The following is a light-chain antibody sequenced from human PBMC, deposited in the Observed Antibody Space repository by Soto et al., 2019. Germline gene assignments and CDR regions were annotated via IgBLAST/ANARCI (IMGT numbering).Light chain of an antibody. CDR1: RSNIGTGYD. CDR3: QSCDSSLWEV. Sequence: SVLPQPPSVSGAPGQRVTISCTGSRSNIGTGYDVHWYQQLPGKVPKLLIHHNTNRPSGVPDRFSGSKSGTSASLVISGLQAEDEAAYYCQSCDSSLWEVFGIGTNVTVL. J-gene: IGLJ1*01. V-gene: IGLV1-40*01. CDR2: HNT.